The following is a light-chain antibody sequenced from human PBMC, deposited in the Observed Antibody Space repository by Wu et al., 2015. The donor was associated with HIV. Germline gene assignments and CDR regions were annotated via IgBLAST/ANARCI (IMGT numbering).Light chain of an antibody. Sequence: EIVLTQSPGTLSLSPGERATLSCRASQTASNNYLAWYQQKPGRAPRVLIYGASSRATGIPDRFSGGGSGTDFSLTISRLEPEDFAVYYCKQYVTSITFGQGTRLEIK. CDR1: QTASNNY. J-gene: IGKJ5*01. V-gene: IGKV3-20*01. CDR2: GAS. CDR3: KQYVTSIT.